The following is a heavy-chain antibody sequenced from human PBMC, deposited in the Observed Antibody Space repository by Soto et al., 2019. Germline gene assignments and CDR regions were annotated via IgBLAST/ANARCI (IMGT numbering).Heavy chain of an antibody. J-gene: IGHJ2*01. Sequence: QVELMQSGPEVKRPGTSVKVSCKASGYTFITSGINWVRQTPGQPREWVGWISPANGDKKYAQKFKDRVILTSATSTDTVNMELTNLRSDDTAVYFCARGRYFATTHRQWWYFDFWGRGTPVTVSS. V-gene: IGHV1-18*01. D-gene: IGHD6-19*01. CDR3: ARGRYFATTHRQWWYFDF. CDR1: GYTFITSG. CDR2: ISPANGDK.